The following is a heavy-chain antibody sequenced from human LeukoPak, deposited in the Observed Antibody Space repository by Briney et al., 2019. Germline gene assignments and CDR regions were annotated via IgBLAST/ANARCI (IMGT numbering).Heavy chain of an antibody. CDR3: ALRLRHNFFDY. J-gene: IGHJ4*02. CDR1: GYIYTSYW. V-gene: IGHV5-51*01. CDR2: IYPGDSDT. Sequence: PGESLKISCNSSGYIYTSYWIGWVRQMPGKGLEWMGIIYPGDSDTRYSPSFQGQVTISADKSISTAYLQWSSLKASDTAMYYCALRLRHNFFDYWGQGTLVTVSS. D-gene: IGHD2-21*01.